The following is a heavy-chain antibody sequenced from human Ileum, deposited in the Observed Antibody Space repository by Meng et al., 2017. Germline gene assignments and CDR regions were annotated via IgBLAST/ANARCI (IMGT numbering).Heavy chain of an antibody. V-gene: IGHV6-1*02. D-gene: IGHD6-25*01. CDR1: VDGVFYNSST. Sequence: QVPLHGSGEGEPSPTLSLACAFAVDGVFYNSSTWTWVRQSPSRGLEWMGRTYYRSKWYNDHALSVNSRITVNPDTSKNPLSLQLNSVTPDDTAVYYCARDAHLAAFGHWGQGTLVTVSS. CDR2: TYYRSKWYN. CDR3: ARDAHLAAFGH. J-gene: IGHJ4*02.